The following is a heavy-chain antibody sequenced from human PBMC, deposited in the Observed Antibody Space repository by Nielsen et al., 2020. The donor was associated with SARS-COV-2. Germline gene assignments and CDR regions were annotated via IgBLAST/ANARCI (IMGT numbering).Heavy chain of an antibody. J-gene: IGHJ4*02. CDR3: AKDSTDAPFDY. CDR1: GFTFSSYG. V-gene: IGHV3-30*18. Sequence: GESLKISCAASGFTFSSYGMHWVRQAPGKGLEWVAVISYDGSNKYYADSVKGRFTISRDNSKNTLYLQMNSLRAEDTAVYYCAKDSTDAPFDYWGQGTLVTVSS. CDR2: ISYDGSNK.